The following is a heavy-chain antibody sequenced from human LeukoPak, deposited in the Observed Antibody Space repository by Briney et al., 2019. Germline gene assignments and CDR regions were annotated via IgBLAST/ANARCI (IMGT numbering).Heavy chain of an antibody. Sequence: SETLSLTCTVSGGSISSTTYYWAWIRQPPGKGLEWIGNTYYGGSTYYNPSLKSRVTISVDTSKNQFFLKLSSVTAADTAVYYCARGGYNWEYYFDYWGQGTLVTVSS. J-gene: IGHJ4*02. D-gene: IGHD5-24*01. CDR2: TYYGGST. CDR1: GGSISSTTYY. CDR3: ARGGYNWEYYFDY. V-gene: IGHV4-39*07.